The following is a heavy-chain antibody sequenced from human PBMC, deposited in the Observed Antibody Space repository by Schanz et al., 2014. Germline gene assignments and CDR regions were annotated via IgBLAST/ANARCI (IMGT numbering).Heavy chain of an antibody. J-gene: IGHJ4*02. V-gene: IGHV3-30*04. CDR2: ISTDGTNT. D-gene: IGHD1-1*01. CDR1: GFTFRGHA. CDR3: TKFETRTGTNY. Sequence: QVQLVESGGGVVQPGRSLRLSCAASGFTFRGHAMHWVRQAPGKGLEKVAAISTDGTNTYYAASVRGRFTISRDNSKNTLYLQMNSLRAEDTAVYYCTKFETRTGTNYWGQGTLVTVSS.